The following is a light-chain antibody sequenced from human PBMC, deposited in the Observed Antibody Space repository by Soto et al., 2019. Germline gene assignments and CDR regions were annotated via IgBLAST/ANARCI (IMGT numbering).Light chain of an antibody. CDR1: SGHSNYA. CDR3: QTWGTGIQV. V-gene: IGLV4-69*01. CDR2: LNSDGIH. J-gene: IGLJ1*01. Sequence: QLVLTQSPSASASLGASVKLTCTLSSGHSNYAIAWHQQQPEKGPQYLMKLNSDGIHSKGDGIPDRFSGSSSGAERYLTISSLQSEDEADYYCQTWGTGIQVFGTGTKLTVL.